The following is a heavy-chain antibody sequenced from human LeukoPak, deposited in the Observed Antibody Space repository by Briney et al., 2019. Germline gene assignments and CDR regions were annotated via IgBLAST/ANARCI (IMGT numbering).Heavy chain of an antibody. Sequence: GGSLRLSCAASGFTFDDYAMHWVRHAPGKGLEWVSGISWNSGSIGYADSVKGRFTISRDNAKNSLYLQMNSLRAEDMALYYCARDTPYYDFWSGYASNWFDPWGQGTLVTVSS. CDR2: ISWNSGSI. CDR1: GFTFDDYA. D-gene: IGHD3-3*01. J-gene: IGHJ5*02. CDR3: ARDTPYYDFWSGYASNWFDP. V-gene: IGHV3-9*03.